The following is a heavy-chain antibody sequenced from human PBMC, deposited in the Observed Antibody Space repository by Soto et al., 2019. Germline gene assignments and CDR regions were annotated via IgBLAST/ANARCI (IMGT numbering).Heavy chain of an antibody. J-gene: IGHJ5*02. Sequence: GGSLRLSCAASGFTFSSYEMNWVRQAPGKGLEWVSYISSSGSTIYYADSVKGRFTISRDNAKNSLYLQMNSLRAEDTAVYYCARGYISRIAAAEDNWFDPWGQGTLVTVSS. CDR1: GFTFSSYE. D-gene: IGHD6-13*01. V-gene: IGHV3-48*03. CDR2: ISSSGSTI. CDR3: ARGYISRIAAAEDNWFDP.